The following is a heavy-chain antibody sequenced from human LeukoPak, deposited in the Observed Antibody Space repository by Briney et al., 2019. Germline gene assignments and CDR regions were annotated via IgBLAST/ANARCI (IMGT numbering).Heavy chain of an antibody. Sequence: PGRSLRLSCAASGFTFSSYAMHWVRQAPGKGLEWVAFIRYDGSNKYYADSVKGRFTISRDNSKNMLYLQVNSLRGEDTALYYCATNARSGGDRSRDYWGQGTLVTVSS. CDR3: ATNARSGGDRSRDY. J-gene: IGHJ4*02. CDR2: IRYDGSNK. CDR1: GFTFSSYA. D-gene: IGHD2-21*01. V-gene: IGHV3-30*04.